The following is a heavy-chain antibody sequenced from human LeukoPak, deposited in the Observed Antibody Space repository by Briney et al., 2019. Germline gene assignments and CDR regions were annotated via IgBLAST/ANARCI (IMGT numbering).Heavy chain of an antibody. Sequence: SVKVSSKASGGTLSSYAISWVRQAPGQGLEWMGRIIPILGIANYAQKFQGRVTITADKSTSTAYMELSRQRSENTAAYYCARMYYYDSSGYSSGDYWGQGALVTVSS. CDR1: GGTLSSYA. D-gene: IGHD3-22*01. J-gene: IGHJ4*02. V-gene: IGHV1-69*04. CDR3: ARMYYYDSSGYSSGDY. CDR2: IIPILGIA.